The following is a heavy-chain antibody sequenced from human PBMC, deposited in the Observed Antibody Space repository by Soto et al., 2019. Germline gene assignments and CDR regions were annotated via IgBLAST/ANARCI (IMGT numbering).Heavy chain of an antibody. CDR3: AKDAGNEETLFDY. CDR2: VSGGAENT. CDR1: GFTFGNFG. V-gene: IGHV3-23*01. D-gene: IGHD1-1*01. Sequence: EVQLLASGGDLVQLGGSLRLSCEAYGFTFGNFGMSWVRQAPGKGLEWVSTVSGGAENTHYADSVKGRFTISRDNSKNTLYLQMSSLRAEDTAMYYCAKDAGNEETLFDYWGQGNLVTVSS. J-gene: IGHJ4*02.